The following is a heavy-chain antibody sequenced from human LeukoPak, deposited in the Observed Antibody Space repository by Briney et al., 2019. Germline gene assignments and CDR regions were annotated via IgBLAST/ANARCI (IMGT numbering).Heavy chain of an antibody. Sequence: GGSLRLSCTASGFTFGDYAMSWVRQAPGKGLEWVTFIRSKAYGGTTEYAASVKGRFTISRDDSKSIAYLQMNSLKTEDTAVYYCVRTHYYATSESNWFDPWGQGTLVTVSS. D-gene: IGHD3-22*01. CDR3: VRTHYYATSESNWFDP. J-gene: IGHJ5*02. CDR2: IRSKAYGGTT. CDR1: GFTFGDYA. V-gene: IGHV3-49*04.